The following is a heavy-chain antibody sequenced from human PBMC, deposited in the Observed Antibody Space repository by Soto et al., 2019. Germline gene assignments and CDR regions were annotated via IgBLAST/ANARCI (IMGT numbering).Heavy chain of an antibody. CDR3: ARGGLNYYDSSGYYLNGMDV. CDR1: GYTFTSYY. D-gene: IGHD3-22*01. Sequence: ASVKVSCKASGYTFTSYYMHWVRQAPGQGLEWMGIINPSGGSTSYAQKFQGRVTMTRDTSTSTVYMELSSLRSEDTAVYYCARGGLNYYDSSGYYLNGMDVWGQGTTVTVSS. V-gene: IGHV1-46*01. J-gene: IGHJ6*02. CDR2: INPSGGST.